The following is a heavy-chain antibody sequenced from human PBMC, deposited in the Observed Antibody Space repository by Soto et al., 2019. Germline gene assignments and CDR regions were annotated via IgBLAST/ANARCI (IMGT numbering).Heavy chain of an antibody. J-gene: IGHJ4*02. CDR2: ITSSSSYT. Sequence: PGGSLRLSCAASGSSFRDYYMSRIRQSPGKGLEWLSYITSSSSYTHYADSVKGRFTISRDNAKNSLYLQMNSLRAEDTAVYYCTGGQDNLAVNFDYWGQGT. V-gene: IGHV3-11*03. CDR1: GSSFRDYY. D-gene: IGHD1-1*01. CDR3: TGGQDNLAVNFDY.